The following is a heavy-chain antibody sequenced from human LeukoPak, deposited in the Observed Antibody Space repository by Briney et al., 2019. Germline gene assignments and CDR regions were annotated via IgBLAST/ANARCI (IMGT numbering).Heavy chain of an antibody. Sequence: GGSLRLSCAASGFTFSSYWMSWVRQAPGKGLEWVSYISSSGSTIYYADSVKGRFTISRDDARNSLYLQMNSLRAGDTAVYYCARHYGSGSYYSYYFDYWGQGTLVTVSS. J-gene: IGHJ4*02. V-gene: IGHV3-48*04. D-gene: IGHD3-10*01. CDR1: GFTFSSYW. CDR2: ISSSGSTI. CDR3: ARHYGSGSYYSYYFDY.